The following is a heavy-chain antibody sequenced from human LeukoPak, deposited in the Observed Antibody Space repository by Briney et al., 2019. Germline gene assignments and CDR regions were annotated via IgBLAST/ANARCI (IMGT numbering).Heavy chain of an antibody. D-gene: IGHD2-2*02. Sequence: GESLKISCKGSGHSFTSYWIGWVCQMPGKGLEWMGIIYPGDSDTRYSPSFQGQVTISADKSISTAYLQWSSLKASDTAMYYCARGHCSSTSCYNGYDYWGQGTLVTVSS. CDR3: ARGHCSSTSCYNGYDY. CDR1: GHSFTSYW. J-gene: IGHJ4*02. CDR2: IYPGDSDT. V-gene: IGHV5-51*01.